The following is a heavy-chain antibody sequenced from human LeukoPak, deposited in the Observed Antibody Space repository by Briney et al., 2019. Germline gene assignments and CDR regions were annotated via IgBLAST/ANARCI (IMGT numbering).Heavy chain of an antibody. J-gene: IGHJ4*02. CDR3: AKDWGFSSSPIFDY. V-gene: IGHV3-23*01. CDR2: ISVSGDST. CDR1: GFTFNSYL. Sequence: GGSLRLSCAASGFTFNSYLMSWVRQAPGKELGWVAGISVSGDSTYYGDSVKGRFTISRDNSKNTLYLQINSLRAEDTAVYYCAKDWGFSSSPIFDYWGQGTLVLVSS. D-gene: IGHD6-13*01.